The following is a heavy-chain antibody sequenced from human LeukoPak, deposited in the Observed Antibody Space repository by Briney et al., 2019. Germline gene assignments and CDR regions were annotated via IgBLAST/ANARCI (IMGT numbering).Heavy chain of an antibody. D-gene: IGHD6-19*01. CDR1: GFTFSSYA. Sequence: GGSLRLSCEASGFTFSSYAMSWVRQAPGKGLEWVSSISDSGGNMYYADSVKGRFTISRDNAKNSLYLQMNSLRAEDTAVYYCARGPYSSGSSADYWGQGTLVTVSS. CDR2: ISDSGGNM. J-gene: IGHJ4*02. CDR3: ARGPYSSGSSADY. V-gene: IGHV3-23*01.